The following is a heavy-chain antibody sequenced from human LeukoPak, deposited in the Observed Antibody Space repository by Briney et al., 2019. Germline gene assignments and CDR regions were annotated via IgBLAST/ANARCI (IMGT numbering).Heavy chain of an antibody. V-gene: IGHV3-30-3*01. CDR1: GFTFSSYA. J-gene: IGHJ3*02. Sequence: GRSLRLSCAASGFTFSSYAMHWVRQAPGKGLEWVAVISYDGSNKYYADSVKGRFTISRDNSKNTLYLQMNSLRAEDTAVYYCARDDQVWSYYKVHWSHGAFDIGGQGTMVTVSS. CDR2: ISYDGSNK. CDR3: ARDDQVWSYYKVHWSHGAFDI. D-gene: IGHD1-26*01.